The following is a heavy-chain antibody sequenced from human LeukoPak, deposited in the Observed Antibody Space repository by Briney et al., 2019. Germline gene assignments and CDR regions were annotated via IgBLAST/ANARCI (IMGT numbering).Heavy chain of an antibody. D-gene: IGHD3-22*01. CDR2: ITSRSTT. V-gene: IGHV3-69-1*02. J-gene: IGHJ5*02. CDR3: ARGSITMIVNP. CDR1: GFIFSHYG. Sequence: GGSLRLSCAASGFIFSHYGMNWVRQAPGKGLEWVSGITSRSTTYYADSVKGRFTISRDNAKNSLYLQMNSLRAEDTAVYYCARGSITMIVNPWGQGTLVTVSS.